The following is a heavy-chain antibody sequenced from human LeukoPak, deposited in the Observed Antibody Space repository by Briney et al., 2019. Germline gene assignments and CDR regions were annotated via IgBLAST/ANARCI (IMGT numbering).Heavy chain of an antibody. Sequence: GGSLRLSGAASGFTVSSNYMSWVRQAPGKGLEWVSVIYSGASTYYADSVKGRFTISRDNSKNTTYLQMNSLRAEDTAVYYCAREGDRQAFDIWGQGTMVTVSS. CDR3: AREGDRQAFDI. CDR2: IYSGAST. CDR1: GFTVSSNY. J-gene: IGHJ3*02. V-gene: IGHV3-66*01.